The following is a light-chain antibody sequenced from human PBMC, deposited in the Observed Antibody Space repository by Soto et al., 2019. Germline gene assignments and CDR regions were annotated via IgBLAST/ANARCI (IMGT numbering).Light chain of an antibody. J-gene: IGLJ2*01. Sequence: QTVVTQEPSFSVSPGGTVTLTCDLRSGSVSTNYYPSWYQQTPGQAPRTLIYRTNTRSSGVPDRFSGSILGNKAALTITGSQAEDESDYYCVLYMGSVPVFGGGTKLTVL. CDR2: RTN. CDR1: SGSVSTNYY. CDR3: VLYMGSVPV. V-gene: IGLV8-61*01.